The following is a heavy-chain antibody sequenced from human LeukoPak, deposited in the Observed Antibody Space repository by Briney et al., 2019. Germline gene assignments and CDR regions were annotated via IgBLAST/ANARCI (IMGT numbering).Heavy chain of an antibody. J-gene: IGHJ6*03. CDR3: ARDRKGSFYSSSWYEGYYYMDV. CDR2: ISSSSSYI. Sequence: GGSLRLSCAASGFTFSSYSMNWVRQAPGKGLEWVSSISSSSSYIYYADSVKGRFTISRDNAKNSLYLQMNSLRAEDTAVYYCARDRKGSFYSSSWYEGYYYMDVWGKGTTVTVSS. V-gene: IGHV3-21*01. D-gene: IGHD6-13*01. CDR1: GFTFSSYS.